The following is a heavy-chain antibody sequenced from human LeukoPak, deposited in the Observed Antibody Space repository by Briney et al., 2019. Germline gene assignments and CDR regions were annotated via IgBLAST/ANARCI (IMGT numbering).Heavy chain of an antibody. D-gene: IGHD2-15*01. CDR3: ARGIIGYYFDY. CDR2: ISAYGNT. V-gene: IGHV1-18*01. J-gene: IGHJ4*02. CDR1: GYTFTIYG. Sequence: PSVKLSCKTSGYTFTIYGISWVRQAPGQGLEWMGLISAYGNTNYAQNLQGRVTMTTDTSTSTAYMELRSLRSDDTAVYYCARGIIGYYFDYWGQGTLVTVSS.